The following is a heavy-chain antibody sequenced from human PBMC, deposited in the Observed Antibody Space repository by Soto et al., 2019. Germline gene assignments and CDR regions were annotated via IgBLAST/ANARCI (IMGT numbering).Heavy chain of an antibody. Sequence: EVQLLESGGGLVQPGGSLRLSCAASGFTFSSYAMSWVRQAPGKGLEWVSAISGSGGSTYYADSVKGRFTISRDNSKNQVSLHMNSLRAEDTAVYSCAKDRGGPAWFDPWGQGTLVTGSS. D-gene: IGHD3-16*01. CDR3: AKDRGGPAWFDP. CDR2: ISGSGGST. J-gene: IGHJ5*02. V-gene: IGHV3-23*01. CDR1: GFTFSSYA.